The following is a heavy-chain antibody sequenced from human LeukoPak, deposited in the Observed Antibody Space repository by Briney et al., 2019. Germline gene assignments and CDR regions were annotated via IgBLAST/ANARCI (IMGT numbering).Heavy chain of an antibody. CDR2: FSAYNGNT. V-gene: IGHV1-18*01. D-gene: IGHD2-21*02. CDR3: ARDRLEAVTDDDYFDY. J-gene: IGHJ4*02. CDR1: GYTFTSYG. Sequence: ASVTVSCKASGYTFTSYGISWVRQAPGQGLEWMGWFSAYNGNTNYAQKLQGRVTMTTDTSTSTAYMELRSLRAEDTGVYYCARDRLEAVTDDDYFDYWGQGTLVTVSS.